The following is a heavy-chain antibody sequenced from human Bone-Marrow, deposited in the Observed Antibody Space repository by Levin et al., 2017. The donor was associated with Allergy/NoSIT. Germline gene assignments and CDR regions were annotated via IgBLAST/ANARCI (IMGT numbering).Heavy chain of an antibody. CDR2: IYPGDSDT. V-gene: IGHV5-51*01. D-gene: IGHD5-18*01. CDR1: GYSFTSYW. Sequence: GESLKISCKGSGYSFTSYWIGWVRQMPGKGLEWMGIIYPGDSDTRYSPSFQGQVTISADKSISTAYLQWSSLKASDTAMYYCARFTASLLPPYYDYGMDVWGQGTTVTVSS. J-gene: IGHJ6*02. CDR3: ARFTASLLPPYYDYGMDV.